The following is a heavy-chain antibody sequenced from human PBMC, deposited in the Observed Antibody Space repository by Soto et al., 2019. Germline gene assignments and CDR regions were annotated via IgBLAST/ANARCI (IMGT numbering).Heavy chain of an antibody. D-gene: IGHD2-15*01. CDR3: ARVIVQYDYYYYGMDV. CDR2: IYYSGST. V-gene: IGHV4-59*01. Sequence: SETLSLTCTVSGGSISSYYWSWIRQPPGKGLEWIGYIYYSGSTNYNPSLKSRVTISVDTSKNQFSLKLSSVTAADTAVYYCARVIVQYDYYYYGMDVWGQGTTVTVS. CDR1: GGSISSYY. J-gene: IGHJ6*02.